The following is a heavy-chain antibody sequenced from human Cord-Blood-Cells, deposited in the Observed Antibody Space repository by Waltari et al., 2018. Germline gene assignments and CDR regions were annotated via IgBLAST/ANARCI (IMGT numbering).Heavy chain of an antibody. Sequence: QMQLVQSGPEVKKPGTSVKVSFKASGFTFTRSAVQWVRQARGQRLEWIGWIVVGSGNTNYAQKFQERVTITRDMSTSTAYMELSSLRSEDTAVYYCAADQGAVAGPMFDYWGQGTLVTVSS. CDR3: AADQGAVAGPMFDY. CDR2: IVVGSGNT. D-gene: IGHD6-19*01. J-gene: IGHJ4*02. V-gene: IGHV1-58*01. CDR1: GFTFTRSA.